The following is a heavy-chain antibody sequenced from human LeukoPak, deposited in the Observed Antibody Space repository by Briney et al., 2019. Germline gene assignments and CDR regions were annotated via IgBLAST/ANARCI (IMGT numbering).Heavy chain of an antibody. CDR1: GFTFSSYG. CDR3: AKDPGYYDFWSGISYYYYGMDV. Sequence: HPGGSLRLSCAASGFTFSSYGMHWVRQAPGKGLEWVAVISYDGSNKYYADSVKGRFTISRDNSKNTLYLQMNSLRAEDTAVYYCAKDPGYYDFWSGISYYYYGMDVWGQGTTVTVSS. D-gene: IGHD3-3*01. V-gene: IGHV3-30*18. CDR2: ISYDGSNK. J-gene: IGHJ6*02.